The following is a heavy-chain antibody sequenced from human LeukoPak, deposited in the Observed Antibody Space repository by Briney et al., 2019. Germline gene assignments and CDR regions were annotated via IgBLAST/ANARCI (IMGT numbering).Heavy chain of an antibody. CDR1: GGSISSYY. Sequence: SSETLSLTCTVSGGSISSYYWSWIRQPPGKGLEWIGYIYYSGSTNYNPSLKSRVTISVDTAKNQFSLNLRSVNAADTAVYFCARQPKSCTPGVFITGKACWFDSWGQGTLVTVSS. D-gene: IGHD3-10*01. CDR2: IYYSGST. CDR3: ARQPKSCTPGVFITGKACWFDS. V-gene: IGHV4-59*08. J-gene: IGHJ5*01.